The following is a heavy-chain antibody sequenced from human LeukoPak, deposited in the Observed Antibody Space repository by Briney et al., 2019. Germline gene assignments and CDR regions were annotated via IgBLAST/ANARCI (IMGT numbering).Heavy chain of an antibody. CDR3: ARDWGPGGYPIDY. CDR2: IKPGGNEK. J-gene: IGHJ4*02. V-gene: IGHV3-7*05. D-gene: IGHD3-16*01. Sequence: AGGSLRLSCAASGFAFSKYWMSWVRQAPGKGLEWVANIKPGGNEKNYVDSVKGRFSISRDNARTSLYLQMNSLRVEDTAVYYCARDWGPGGYPIDYWGQGTLVTVSS. CDR1: GFAFSKYW.